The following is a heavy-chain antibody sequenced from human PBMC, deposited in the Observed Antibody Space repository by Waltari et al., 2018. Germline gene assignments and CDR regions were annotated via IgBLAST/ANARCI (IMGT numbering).Heavy chain of an antibody. CDR2: INHSGST. V-gene: IGHV4-34*01. CDR1: GGSFSGYY. Sequence: QVQLQQWGAGLLKPSETLSLTCAVYGGSFSGYYWSWIRQPPGKGLEWIGEINHSGSTNYNPSRKSRVTISVDTSKNQFSLKLSSVTAADTAVYYCARDSVRYFDWFRSYYYYGMDVWGQGTTVTVSS. CDR3: ARDSVRYFDWFRSYYYYGMDV. J-gene: IGHJ6*02. D-gene: IGHD3-9*01.